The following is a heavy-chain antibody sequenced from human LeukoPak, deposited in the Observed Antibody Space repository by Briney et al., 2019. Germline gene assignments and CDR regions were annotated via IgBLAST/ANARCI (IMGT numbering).Heavy chain of an antibody. CDR2: IYSGGSA. CDR3: ARMATISYFDY. J-gene: IGHJ4*02. D-gene: IGHD5-24*01. Sequence: GGSLRLSCAASGFTVSSNDMSWVRQAPGKGLEWVSLIYSGGSAYYADSVKGRFTISRDNAKNSLYLHMNSLTVEDTAVYYCARMATISYFDYWGQGTLVTVSS. CDR1: GFTVSSND. V-gene: IGHV3-53*01.